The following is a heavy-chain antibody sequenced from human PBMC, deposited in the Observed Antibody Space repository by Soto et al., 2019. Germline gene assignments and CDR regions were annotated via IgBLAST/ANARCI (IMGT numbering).Heavy chain of an antibody. CDR3: AKDSSDCRGGSCSLGILNS. V-gene: IGHV3-9*01. J-gene: IGHJ4*02. D-gene: IGHD2-15*01. Sequence: EVQVVESGGNVVPPGGSLRLSCAASGFTFENYPMHWVRLTPGKGLEWVAGITSNGDTKGDLNSVRGRFTISRDNADNSIYLEMRGLTTEDTALYFCAKDSSDCRGGSCSLGILNSWGQGTPVTVSS. CDR1: GFTFENYP. CDR2: ITSNGDTK.